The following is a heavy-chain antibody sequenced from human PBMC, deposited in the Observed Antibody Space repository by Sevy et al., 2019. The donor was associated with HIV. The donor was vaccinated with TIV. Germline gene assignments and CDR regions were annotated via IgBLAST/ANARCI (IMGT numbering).Heavy chain of an antibody. D-gene: IGHD2-2*01. CDR2: VKSKSDGGTT. V-gene: IGHV3-15*01. CDR3: TTEGPITDVVVIPAPYYFDY. J-gene: IGHJ4*02. CDR1: GFSFSSAW. Sequence: GGSLRLSCAGSGFSFSSAWMSWVRQAPGKGLEWVGRVKSKSDGGTTDYAAPVKDRFIISRDDSKKTLYLQMNSLKTEDTAVYYCTTEGPITDVVVIPAPYYFDYWGQGTLVTVSS.